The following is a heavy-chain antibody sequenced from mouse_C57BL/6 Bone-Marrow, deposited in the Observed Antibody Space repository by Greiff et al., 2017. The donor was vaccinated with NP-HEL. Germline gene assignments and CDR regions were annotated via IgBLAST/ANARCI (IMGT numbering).Heavy chain of an antibody. CDR2: IDPEDGDT. V-gene: IGHV14-1*01. D-gene: IGHD1-1*01. CDR3: TFSTIPTVVAY. J-gene: IGHJ3*01. CDR1: GFNIKDYY. Sequence: VQLQQSGAELLRPGASVKLSCTASGFNIKDYYMHWVKQRPEQGLEWIGRIDPEDGDTEYAPKFQGKATLTADTSSNTAYLQLSSLTSEDTAVYYCTFSTIPTVVAYWGQGTLVTVSA.